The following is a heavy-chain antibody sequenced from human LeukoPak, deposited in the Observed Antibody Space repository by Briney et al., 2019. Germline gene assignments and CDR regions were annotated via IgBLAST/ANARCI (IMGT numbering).Heavy chain of an antibody. J-gene: IGHJ6*02. Sequence: SGTLCLTCAVSVGALSSSSYYWGWIRQPPGGGRECVWGIYDTGSTYYNPSLKRRVTIYVATSKNQFSLKLSSVTAADTAVYYCARLPPLSYGSGSYGYYGMDVWGQGTTVTVSS. CDR3: ARLPPLSYGSGSYGYYGMDV. D-gene: IGHD3-10*01. V-gene: IGHV4-39*01. CDR1: VGALSSSSYY. CDR2: IYDTGST.